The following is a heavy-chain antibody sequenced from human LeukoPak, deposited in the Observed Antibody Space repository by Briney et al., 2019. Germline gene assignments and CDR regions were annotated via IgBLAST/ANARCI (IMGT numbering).Heavy chain of an antibody. CDR1: GYTLTVYS. CDR3: ARDRMDTGTYFDY. CDR2: IRTYNGNT. V-gene: IGHV1-18*01. D-gene: IGHD5-18*01. Sequence: ASVKVSCRHPGYTLTVYSITCVCQAPGQGLEWMGCIRTYNGNTNYAQKLQCRVTMTTDTSTSTAYMELRSLRSDDTAMYYCARDRMDTGTYFDYWGQGTLVTVSS. J-gene: IGHJ4*02.